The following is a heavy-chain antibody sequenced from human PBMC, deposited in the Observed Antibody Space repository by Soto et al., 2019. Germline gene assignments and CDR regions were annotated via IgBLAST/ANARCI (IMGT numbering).Heavy chain of an antibody. CDR3: ARTGYYYEADY. CDR2: IYYSGST. CDR1: GGSISSGGYY. V-gene: IGHV4-31*03. Sequence: QVQLQESGPGLVKPSQTLSLTCTVSGGSISSGGYYWSWIRQPPGKGLEWIGYIYYSGSTYYNPSLKGRVTLSVDTSKNQFSLKLSSVTAADTAVYYCARTGYYYEADYWGQGTLVTVSS. J-gene: IGHJ4*02. D-gene: IGHD3-22*01.